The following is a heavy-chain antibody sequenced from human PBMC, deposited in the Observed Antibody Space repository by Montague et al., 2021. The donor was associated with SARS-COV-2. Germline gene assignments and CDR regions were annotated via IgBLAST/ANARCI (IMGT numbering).Heavy chain of an antibody. J-gene: IGHJ4*02. CDR1: GFTLSSYA. Sequence: SLRLSCAASGFTLSSYAMNWVRQAPGKGLEWVSSISGSDDTTYYADSVKGRFTISRDSSKNTLYLQMNSLRVEETAVYFCLNYHGSGSYGDFWGQGTLVTVSP. V-gene: IGHV3-23*01. CDR2: ISGSDDTT. CDR3: LNYHGSGSYGDF. D-gene: IGHD3-10*01.